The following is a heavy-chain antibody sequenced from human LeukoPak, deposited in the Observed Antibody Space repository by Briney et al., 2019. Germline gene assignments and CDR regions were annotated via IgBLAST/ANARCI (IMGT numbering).Heavy chain of an antibody. J-gene: IGHJ3*01. Sequence: GGSLRLSCAASGFTFSSYWMHWVRQAPGKGLVWVSRIASDGSSTTYADSVKGRFTISRDNAKNTLYLQMNSLRAEDTAVYYCACYGAQLQLWGQGTMVTVSS. V-gene: IGHV3-74*01. D-gene: IGHD2-2*01. CDR1: GFTFSSYW. CDR2: IASDGSST. CDR3: ACYGAQLQL.